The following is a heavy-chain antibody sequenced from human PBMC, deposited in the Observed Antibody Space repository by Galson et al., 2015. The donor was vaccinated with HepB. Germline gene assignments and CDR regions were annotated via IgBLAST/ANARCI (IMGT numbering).Heavy chain of an antibody. Sequence: SLRLSCAASGFTFSNYNMNWVRQAPGKGLEWVSSISSGNTYIYYADSVKGRFTISRDNAKNSLYLQMNSLRAEDTAVYYCARFNPQLQVLFGYWGQGTLVTVSS. V-gene: IGHV3-21*01. CDR3: ARFNPQLQVLFGY. CDR2: ISSGNTYI. D-gene: IGHD6-6*01. CDR1: GFTFSNYN. J-gene: IGHJ4*02.